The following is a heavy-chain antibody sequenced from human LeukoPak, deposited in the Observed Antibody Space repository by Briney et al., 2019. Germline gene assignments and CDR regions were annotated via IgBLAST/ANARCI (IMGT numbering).Heavy chain of an antibody. D-gene: IGHD6-19*01. J-gene: IGHJ4*02. CDR2: ISYDGSNK. CDR1: GFTFSSYA. V-gene: IGHV3-30-3*01. Sequence: PGRSLRLSCAASGFTFSSYAMHWVRQAPGKGLEWVAVISYDGSNKYYADSVKGRFTISRDNSKNTLYLQMNSLRAEDTAVYYCAKEIAVAGNDYWGQGTLVTVSS. CDR3: AKEIAVAGNDY.